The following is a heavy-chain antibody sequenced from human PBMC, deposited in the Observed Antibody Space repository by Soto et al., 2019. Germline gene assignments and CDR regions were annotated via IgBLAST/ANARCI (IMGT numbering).Heavy chain of an antibody. D-gene: IGHD3-16*01. J-gene: IGHJ6*02. Sequence: QVKLVQSGAEVKNPGASVKVSCKASGYTFTRYGIGWARQAPGQGLEWMGWINTYTGNTNYAQNVQGRVTLTTDTSTSTAYMELRSLRSNDTAIYYCAMVDVYVTPSPQDVWGQGTTVIVSS. CDR3: AMVDVYVTPSPQDV. V-gene: IGHV1-18*01. CDR2: INTYTGNT. CDR1: GYTFTRYG.